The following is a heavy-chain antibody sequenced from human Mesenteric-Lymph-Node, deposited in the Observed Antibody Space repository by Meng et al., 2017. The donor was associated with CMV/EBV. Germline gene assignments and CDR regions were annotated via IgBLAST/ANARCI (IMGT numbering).Heavy chain of an antibody. CDR1: FTSYA. CDR3: ARDGRTYIVVVPAAMQNFDY. J-gene: IGHJ4*02. Sequence: FTSYAMNWVRQAPGQGLEWMGSISAHNGNTNYAQKLQGRVTMTTDTSTSTAYMELRSLRSADTAVYYCARDGRTYIVVVPAAMQNFDYWGQGTLVTVSS. CDR2: ISAHNGNT. V-gene: IGHV1-18*01. D-gene: IGHD2-2*01.